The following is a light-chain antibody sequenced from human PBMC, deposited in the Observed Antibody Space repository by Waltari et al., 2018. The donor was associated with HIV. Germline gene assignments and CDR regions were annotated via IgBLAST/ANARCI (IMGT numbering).Light chain of an antibody. J-gene: IGLJ2*01. Sequence: SYELTQTPSVSVSPGQTATITCSGDKLGDRYACWYQQKAGQSPVLVIYHDSKRPSGIPERFSGSNSGNTATLTSSGTQAMDEADYYCQAWDSSAAWVVFGGGTKLTVL. CDR2: HDS. CDR3: QAWDSSAAWVV. CDR1: KLGDRY. V-gene: IGLV3-1*01.